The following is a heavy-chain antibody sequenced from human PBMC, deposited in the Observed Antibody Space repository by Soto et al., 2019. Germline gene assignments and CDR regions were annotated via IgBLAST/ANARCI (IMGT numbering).Heavy chain of an antibody. CDR2: IYYSGST. J-gene: IGHJ4*02. CDR1: GGSLSSGGYY. Sequence: SETLSLTCTVSGGSLSSGGYYWSWIRQHPGKGLEWIGYIYYSGSTYYNPSLKSRVTISVDTSKNQFSLKLSSVTAADTAVYYCARVSLKDFWRGQIDYWGQGTLVTVSS. V-gene: IGHV4-31*03. D-gene: IGHD3-3*01. CDR3: ARVSLKDFWRGQIDY.